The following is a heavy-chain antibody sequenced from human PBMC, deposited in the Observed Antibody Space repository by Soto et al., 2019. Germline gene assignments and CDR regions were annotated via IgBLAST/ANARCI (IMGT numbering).Heavy chain of an antibody. CDR3: ARDGGSSWSYYYYGMDV. CDR1: GGSISSYY. D-gene: IGHD6-13*01. Sequence: PSETLSLTCTVSGGSISSYYWSWIRQPPGKGLEWIGYIYYSGSTNYNPSLKSRVTISVDTSKNQFSLKLSSVTAADTAVYYCARDGGSSWSYYYYGMDVWGQGTTVTVSS. V-gene: IGHV4-59*01. CDR2: IYYSGST. J-gene: IGHJ6*02.